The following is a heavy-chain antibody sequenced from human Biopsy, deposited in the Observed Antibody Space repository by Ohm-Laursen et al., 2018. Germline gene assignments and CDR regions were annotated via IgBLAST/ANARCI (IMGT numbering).Heavy chain of an antibody. CDR1: GYAFTGYH. V-gene: IGHV1-2*02. Sequence: SVKVSCKASGYAFTGYHVHWVRQAPGQGLEWMGWINAKTGDTNYAQKFQGRVTMTRDTSISTAYVDLSSLRSDDTAVYYCTRGGYYYDSLAYYYWFDPWGQGTLVTVSS. D-gene: IGHD3-22*01. CDR2: INAKTGDT. J-gene: IGHJ5*02. CDR3: TRGGYYYDSLAYYYWFDP.